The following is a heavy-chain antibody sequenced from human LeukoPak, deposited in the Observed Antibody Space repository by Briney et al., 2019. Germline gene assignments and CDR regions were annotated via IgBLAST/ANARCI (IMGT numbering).Heavy chain of an antibody. V-gene: IGHV3-23*01. J-gene: IGHJ4*02. D-gene: IGHD3-9*01. CDR1: GFTFSSYA. CDR2: ISGSGTNT. CDR3: ATALNDWAKFDY. Sequence: GGSLRLSCAASGFTFSSYAMSWVRQAPGKGLEWVSAISGSGTNTYYADSVKGRFTISRDNSKNTLYLQMNSLKGEDTAVYYCATALNDWAKFDYWGQGTLVTVSS.